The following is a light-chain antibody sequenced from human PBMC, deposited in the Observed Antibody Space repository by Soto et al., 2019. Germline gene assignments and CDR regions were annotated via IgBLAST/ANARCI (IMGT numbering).Light chain of an antibody. Sequence: EIVMTQSPAPLSASPGERVTLSCRASQSIGSDLAWYQQKPGQGPRLLIYGASSRATGIPDRFSGSGSGTDCTLTISSLQPDDFATYYCQQYNSFPWTLCQGTKVDIK. J-gene: IGKJ1*01. V-gene: IGKV3D-15*01. CDR1: QSIGSD. CDR3: QQYNSFPWT. CDR2: GAS.